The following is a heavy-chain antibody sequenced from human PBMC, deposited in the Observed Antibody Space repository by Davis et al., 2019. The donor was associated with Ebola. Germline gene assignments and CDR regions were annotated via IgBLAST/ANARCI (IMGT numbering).Heavy chain of an antibody. CDR2: IYYSGST. D-gene: IGHD3-3*01. V-gene: IGHV4-59*01. CDR3: ARDARGYDFWSGYYTPYGMDV. Sequence: SETLSLTCPVSGGSISRYYWSWIPQPPGKGLEWIGYIYYSGSTHYNPSLKSRVTISVDTSKNQFSLKLSSVTAADTAVYYCARDARGYDFWSGYYTPYGMDVWGKGTTVTVSS. CDR1: GGSISRYY. J-gene: IGHJ6*04.